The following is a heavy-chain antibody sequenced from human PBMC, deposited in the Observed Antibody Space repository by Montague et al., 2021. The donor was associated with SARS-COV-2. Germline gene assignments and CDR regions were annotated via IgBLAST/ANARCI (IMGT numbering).Heavy chain of an antibody. CDR1: GGSMISYY. V-gene: IGHV4-59*01. CDR3: ARINGGTYRNWFDP. Sequence: SETLSLTCSVSGGSMISYYWSWIRQPPGKGLEWIGYIYYSGTTXXXPSXXXRVTISIDTSKTQFSLKLSSVTAADSAVYYCARINGGTYRNWFDPWGQGILVTVSS. J-gene: IGHJ5*02. CDR2: IYYSGTT. D-gene: IGHD1-26*01.